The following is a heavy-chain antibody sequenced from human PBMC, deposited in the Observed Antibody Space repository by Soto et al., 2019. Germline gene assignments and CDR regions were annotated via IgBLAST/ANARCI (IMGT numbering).Heavy chain of an antibody. CDR3: VRGSSFGSGIYYDRGFFAP. D-gene: IGHD3-10*01. J-gene: IGHJ5*02. CDR1: GFSVSTFR. CDR2: VWIDEDIK. V-gene: IGHV3-33*01. Sequence: QVQLVESGGGVVQPGRSLRLSCVMSGFSVSTFRMHWVRQAPGKALEWVAVVWIDEDIKYYADSVKGRFTISKDNSKNTLYLQMNRLRVEDTALYYCVRGSSFGSGIYYDRGFFAPWGQGTLVTVSS.